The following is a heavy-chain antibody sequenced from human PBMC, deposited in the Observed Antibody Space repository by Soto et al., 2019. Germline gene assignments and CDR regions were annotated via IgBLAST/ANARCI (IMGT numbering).Heavy chain of an antibody. Sequence: SETLSLTCSVSGGSISSSSYYWGWIHQPPGKGLEWIGNIYHSGKTYYTPSLKSRVTKDTSKNQVVLTMTNMDPVDTATYYCALLTTRRGFDYWGQGTLVTVSS. D-gene: IGHD3-3*01. CDR3: ALLTTRRGFDY. CDR1: GGSISSSSYY. CDR2: IYHSGKT. V-gene: IGHV4-39*06. J-gene: IGHJ4*02.